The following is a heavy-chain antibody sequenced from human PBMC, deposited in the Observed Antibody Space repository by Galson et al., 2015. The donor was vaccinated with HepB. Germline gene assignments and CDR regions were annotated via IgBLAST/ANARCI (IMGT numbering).Heavy chain of an antibody. CDR3: ARGEGGFDY. D-gene: IGHD1-26*01. CDR1: GGTFSSYA. CDR2: IIPILDIA. V-gene: IGHV1-69*04. J-gene: IGHJ4*02. Sequence: SVKVSCKASGGTFSSYAISWVRQAPGQGLEWMGRIIPILDIANYAQKFQGRVTITADKSTSTAYMELSSLRSEDTAVYYCARGEGGFDYWGQGTLVTVSS.